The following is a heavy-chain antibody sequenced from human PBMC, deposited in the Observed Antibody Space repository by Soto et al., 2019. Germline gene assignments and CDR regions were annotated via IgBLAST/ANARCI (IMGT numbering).Heavy chain of an antibody. D-gene: IGHD3-22*01. V-gene: IGHV4-38-2*01. J-gene: IGHJ4*02. CDR2: MYHSGNT. Sequence: SETLSLTCAVSGYSISSGYYWGWIRQPPGKGLQWIGNMYHSGNTYYNPSLKSRVTISVDASKNQFSLKLSSVTAADEAVYYCARVSYFDGGGFYYYFDYWGQGTLVTVSS. CDR1: GYSISSGYY. CDR3: ARVSYFDGGGFYYYFDY.